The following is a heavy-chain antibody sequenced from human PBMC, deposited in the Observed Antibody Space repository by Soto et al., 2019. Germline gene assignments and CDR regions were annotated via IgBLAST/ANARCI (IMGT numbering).Heavy chain of an antibody. D-gene: IGHD2-8*01. J-gene: IGHJ6*02. CDR2: INPKSGGT. V-gene: IGHV1-2*04. Sequence: VSSVKVSCKASGYSFTDYHIHWVRQAPGQGLEWLGRINPKSGGTSTAQKFQGWVTMTTDTSISTASMELTRLTSDDTAIYYCARGDSTDCSNGVCSFFDYHDLDGWG. CDR1: GYSFTDYH. CDR3: ARGDSTDCSNGVCSFFDYHDLDG.